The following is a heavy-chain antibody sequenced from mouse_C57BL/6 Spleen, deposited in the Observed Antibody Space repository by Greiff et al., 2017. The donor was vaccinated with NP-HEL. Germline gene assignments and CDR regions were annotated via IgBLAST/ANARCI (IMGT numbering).Heavy chain of an antibody. D-gene: IGHD1-1*01. CDR1: GYTFTDYN. J-gene: IGHJ1*03. V-gene: IGHV1-18*01. CDR2: INPNNGGT. CDR3: ARSGDGSSHEGYFDV. Sequence: EVQLQQSGPELVKPGASVKIPCKASGYTFTDYNMDWVKQSHGKSLEWIGDINPNNGGTIYNQKFKGKATLTVDKSSSTAYMELRSLTSEDTAVYYCARSGDGSSHEGYFDVWGTGTTVTVSS.